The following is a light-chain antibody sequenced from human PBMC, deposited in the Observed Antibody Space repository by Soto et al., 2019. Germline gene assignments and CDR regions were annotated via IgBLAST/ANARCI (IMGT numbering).Light chain of an antibody. CDR2: GES. CDR3: EQHVNSVYI. V-gene: IGKV3-20*01. Sequence: ESVLTQSPGTLSLSPGERATLSCRASQTIIGNYLAWYQQKPGQAPRLLIYGESNRATGVPDRFSGSYSGKDFSLTITRLEPEDFAVYYCEQHVNSVYIFGQGTRLEIK. J-gene: IGKJ2*01. CDR1: QTIIGNY.